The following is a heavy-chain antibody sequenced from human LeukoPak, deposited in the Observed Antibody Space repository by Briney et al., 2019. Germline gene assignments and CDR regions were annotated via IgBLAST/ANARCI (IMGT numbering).Heavy chain of an antibody. J-gene: IGHJ4*02. CDR3: ARDRTPDLYSSPCLGY. CDR2: ISYDGSNK. Sequence: GGSLRLSCAASGFTFSSYAMHWVRQAPGKGLEWVAVISYDGSNKYYTDSVKGRFTISRDNSKNTLHLQMNSLRAEDTAVYYCARDRTPDLYSSPCLGYWGQGTLVTVSS. D-gene: IGHD6-13*01. CDR1: GFTFSSYA. V-gene: IGHV3-30-3*01.